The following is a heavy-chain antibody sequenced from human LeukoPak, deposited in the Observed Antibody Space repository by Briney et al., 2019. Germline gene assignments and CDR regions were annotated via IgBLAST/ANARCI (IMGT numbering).Heavy chain of an antibody. Sequence: ASVKVSCKASGYTFTSYGISWVRQAPGQGVEWMGWISAYNGNTNYAQKLQGRVTMTTDTSTSTAYMELRSLRSDDTAVCYCARDRFRSGAQVVVAATLGYWGQGTLVTVSS. CDR2: ISAYNGNT. D-gene: IGHD2-15*01. CDR1: GYTFTSYG. V-gene: IGHV1-18*01. CDR3: ARDRFRSGAQVVVAATLGY. J-gene: IGHJ4*02.